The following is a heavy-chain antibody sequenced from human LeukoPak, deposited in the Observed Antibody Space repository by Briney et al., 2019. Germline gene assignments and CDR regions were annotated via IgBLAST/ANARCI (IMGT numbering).Heavy chain of an antibody. CDR2: IYYSGST. Sequence: SETLSLTCTVSGGSISSYYWSWIRQPPGKGLEWIGYIYYSGSTNYNPSLKSRVTISVDTSKNQFSLKLSSVTAADTAVYYCARDRDYWGQGTLATVSS. V-gene: IGHV4-59*01. J-gene: IGHJ4*02. CDR3: ARDRDY. CDR1: GGSISSYY.